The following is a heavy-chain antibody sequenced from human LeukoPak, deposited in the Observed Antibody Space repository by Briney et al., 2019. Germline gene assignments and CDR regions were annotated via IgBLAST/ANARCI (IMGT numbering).Heavy chain of an antibody. V-gene: IGHV3-23*01. CDR1: GFTFSSYA. CDR3: AKRPRGLRLYYFDY. J-gene: IGHJ4*02. D-gene: IGHD5-12*01. CDR2: ISGSGGST. Sequence: GGSLRLSCAASGFTFSSYAMSWVRQAPGKGLEWVSAISGSGGSTYYADSVKGRFTISRDNSKNTLYLRMNSLRAEDTAVYYCAKRPRGLRLYYFDYWGQGTLVTVSS.